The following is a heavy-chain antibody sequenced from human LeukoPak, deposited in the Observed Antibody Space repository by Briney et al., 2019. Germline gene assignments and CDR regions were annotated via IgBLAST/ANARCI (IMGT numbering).Heavy chain of an antibody. CDR3: ARVGAAAGYYYYYGMDV. CDR1: GGTFSSYA. J-gene: IGHJ6*02. D-gene: IGHD6-13*01. V-gene: IGHV1-69*13. CDR2: TIPIFGTA. Sequence: GASVKVSCKASGGTFSSYAISWVRQAPGQGLEWMGGTIPIFGTANYAQKFQGRVTITADESTSTAYMELSSLRSEDTAVYYCARVGAAAGYYYYYGMDVWGQGTTVTVSS.